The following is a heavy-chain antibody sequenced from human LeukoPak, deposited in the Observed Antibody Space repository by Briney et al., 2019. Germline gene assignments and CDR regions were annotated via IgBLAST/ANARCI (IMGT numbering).Heavy chain of an antibody. CDR2: ISGSGGST. D-gene: IGHD3-10*01. Sequence: GGSLRLSCAASGFTFSSYGMSWVRQAPGKGLEWVSAISGSGGSTYYADSVKGRFTISRDNSKNTLYLQMNSLRAEDTAVYYCAKATVRGVIMIDFDYWGQGTLVTVSS. J-gene: IGHJ4*02. CDR3: AKATVRGVIMIDFDY. V-gene: IGHV3-23*01. CDR1: GFTFSSYG.